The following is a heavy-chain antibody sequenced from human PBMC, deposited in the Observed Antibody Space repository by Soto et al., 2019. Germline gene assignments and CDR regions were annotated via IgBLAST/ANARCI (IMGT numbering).Heavy chain of an antibody. Sequence: EVQLFESGGGLVQPGGSLRLSCAASGFTFSNYGMSWVRQAPGKGLEWVSAISGSSGSTYYADSLKGRFTISRDNSKNTLYLQMNSLRAEDTAVYYCAKDGDSSAWDLFDYWGQGTLVTVSS. CDR2: ISGSSGST. CDR1: GFTFSNYG. CDR3: AKDGDSSAWDLFDY. V-gene: IGHV3-23*01. J-gene: IGHJ4*02. D-gene: IGHD6-19*01.